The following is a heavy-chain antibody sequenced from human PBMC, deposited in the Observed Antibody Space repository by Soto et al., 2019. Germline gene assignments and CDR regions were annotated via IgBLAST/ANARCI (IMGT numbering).Heavy chain of an antibody. CDR2: ISYDGSNK. Sequence: PGGSLRLSCAASGFTFSSYGMHWVRQAPGKGLEWVAVISYDGSNKYYADSVKGRFTISRDNSKNTLYLQMNSLRAEDTAVYYCAKPVAVAANYYYYGMDVWGQGTTVTVS. V-gene: IGHV3-30*18. J-gene: IGHJ6*02. CDR3: AKPVAVAANYYYYGMDV. D-gene: IGHD6-19*01. CDR1: GFTFSSYG.